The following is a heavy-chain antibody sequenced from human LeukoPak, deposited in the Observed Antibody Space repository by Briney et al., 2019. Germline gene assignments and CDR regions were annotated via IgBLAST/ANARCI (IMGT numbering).Heavy chain of an antibody. V-gene: IGHV1-69*10. Sequence: GASVKVSCKASGYTFTGYDMHWVRQAPGQGLEWMGVFIPILGTANSTQKFQGRVTITADISTNTVYMELSSLRSEDTAVYFCAGIPVFGVVLHQEPVWGKGTTVTVSS. D-gene: IGHD3-3*01. J-gene: IGHJ6*04. CDR1: GYTFTGYD. CDR3: AGIPVFGVVLHQEPV. CDR2: FIPILGTA.